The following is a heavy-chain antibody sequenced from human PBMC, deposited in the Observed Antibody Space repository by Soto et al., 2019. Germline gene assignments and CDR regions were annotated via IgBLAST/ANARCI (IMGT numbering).Heavy chain of an antibody. CDR3: ASYPYYYDNRGRLNNWFDP. CDR2: IYYSGRT. V-gene: IGHV4-30-4*01. J-gene: IGHJ5*02. CDR1: GGSISSGDYY. Sequence: LSLTCTVSGGSISSGDYYWSWIRQPPGQGLEWIGYIYYSGRTSYNPSLKSRVTISVDTSKNQFPLKLSSVTAADSAVYSCASYPYYYDNRGRLNNWFDPWGQGTLGTVSS. D-gene: IGHD3-22*01.